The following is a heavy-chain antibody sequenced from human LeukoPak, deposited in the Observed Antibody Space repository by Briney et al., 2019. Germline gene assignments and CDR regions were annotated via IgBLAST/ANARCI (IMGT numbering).Heavy chain of an antibody. CDR2: IDTSGST. CDR1: GGSISSGSYY. V-gene: IGHV4-61*02. CDR3: ARALWIQFMRD. D-gene: IGHD5-18*01. Sequence: SETLSLTCTVSGGSISSGSYYWSWIRQSAGKGLEWIGRIDTSGSTKYNPSLKGRVTISVDKSKNQFSLKLSSVTAADTAVYYCARALWIQFMRDWGQGTLVTVSS. J-gene: IGHJ4*02.